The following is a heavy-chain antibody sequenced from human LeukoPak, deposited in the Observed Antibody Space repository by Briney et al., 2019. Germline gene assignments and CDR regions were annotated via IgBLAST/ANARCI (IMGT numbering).Heavy chain of an antibody. D-gene: IGHD2-21*01. CDR2: ISGSAGTT. V-gene: IGHV3-23*01. CDR3: AKEDWRMDV. CDR1: GFTFSSYA. Sequence: GGSLRLSCAASGFTFSSYAMSWVRQTPGKGLEWVSIISGSAGTTYYADSVKGRFTISRDNSKNTLYLQMNRLRAEDTAVYYCAKEDWRMDVWGQGTTVTVSS. J-gene: IGHJ6*02.